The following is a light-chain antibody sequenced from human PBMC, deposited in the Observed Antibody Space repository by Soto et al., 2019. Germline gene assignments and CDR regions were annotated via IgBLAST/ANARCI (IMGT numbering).Light chain of an antibody. CDR1: QGISNY. Sequence: DIQMTQSPSSLSASVGDRVTITCRARQGISNYLSCYQQKPWKVPKLLIYAASTLQSGVPSRFSGSGSGTDFTLTISSLQPEDVATYYCQKYNSALTFGGGTKVEIK. V-gene: IGKV1-27*01. J-gene: IGKJ4*01. CDR2: AAS. CDR3: QKYNSALT.